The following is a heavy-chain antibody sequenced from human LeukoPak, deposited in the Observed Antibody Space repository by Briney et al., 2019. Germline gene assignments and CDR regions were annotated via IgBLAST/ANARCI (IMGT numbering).Heavy chain of an antibody. J-gene: IGHJ4*02. CDR2: INHSGST. CDR1: GGSFSGYY. V-gene: IGHV4-34*01. Sequence: SETLSLTCAVYGGSFSGYYWSWIRQPPGKGLEWIGEINHSGSTNYNPSLKSRVTISVDTSKNQFSLKLSSVTAADTAVYYCAGGNIVVAAYYFDYRGQGTLVTVSS. CDR3: AGGNIVVAAYYFDY. D-gene: IGHD3-22*01.